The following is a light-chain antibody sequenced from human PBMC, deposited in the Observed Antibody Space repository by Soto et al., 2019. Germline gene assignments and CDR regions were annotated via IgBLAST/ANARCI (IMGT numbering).Light chain of an antibody. Sequence: ESALTRAPGSVSLSPGERATLSCRASQSVSSSYLAWYQQKPGQAPRLLIYGASSRATGIPDRFSGSGSGTDFTLTISRLEREDFAVYYCQQYGSSITFGQGTRLEIK. J-gene: IGKJ5*01. V-gene: IGKV3-20*01. CDR2: GAS. CDR3: QQYGSSIT. CDR1: QSVSSSY.